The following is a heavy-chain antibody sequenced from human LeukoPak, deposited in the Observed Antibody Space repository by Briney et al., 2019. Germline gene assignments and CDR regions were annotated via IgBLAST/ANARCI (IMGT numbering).Heavy chain of an antibody. J-gene: IGHJ4*02. Sequence: SETLSLTCAVSGGSISSNNWWGWVRQPPGKGLEWIGEIYHSGSPNYSPSFKSRVTISVDKSRNHFSLNLSSVTAADTAVYYCARVNINNWHSCDYWGQGTLVTVSS. D-gene: IGHD1-1*01. V-gene: IGHV4-4*02. CDR1: GGSISSNNW. CDR2: IYHSGSP. CDR3: ARVNINNWHSCDY.